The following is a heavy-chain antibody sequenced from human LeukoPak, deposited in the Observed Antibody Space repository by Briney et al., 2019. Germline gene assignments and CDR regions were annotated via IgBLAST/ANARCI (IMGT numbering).Heavy chain of an antibody. D-gene: IGHD3-22*01. V-gene: IGHV3-21*01. CDR3: ARDPSSGSWSAFDP. CDR2: ISSSSSYI. J-gene: IGHJ5*02. Sequence: GGSLRLSCAASGFTFSSYSMNWVRQAPGKGLEWVSSISSSSSYIYYADSVKGRFTISRDNAKNSLYLQMNSLRAEDTAVYYCARDPSSGSWSAFDPWGQGTLVTVSS. CDR1: GFTFSSYS.